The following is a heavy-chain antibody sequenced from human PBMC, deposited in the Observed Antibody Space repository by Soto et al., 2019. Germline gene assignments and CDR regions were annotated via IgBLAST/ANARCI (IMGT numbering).Heavy chain of an antibody. Sequence: ASVKVSCKASGYTFTSYGISWVRQAPGQGLEWMGWISAYNGNTNYAQKLQGRVTMTTDTSTSTAYMELRSLRSDDTAVYYCARVCGYDILTGYYFSCYYGMDVWGQGTTVTVSS. J-gene: IGHJ6*02. CDR3: ARVCGYDILTGYYFSCYYGMDV. D-gene: IGHD3-9*01. V-gene: IGHV1-18*04. CDR1: GYTFTSYG. CDR2: ISAYNGNT.